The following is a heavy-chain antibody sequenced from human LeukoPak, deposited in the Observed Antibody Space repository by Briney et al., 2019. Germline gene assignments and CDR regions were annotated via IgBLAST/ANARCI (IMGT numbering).Heavy chain of an antibody. CDR1: GDSISSHY. D-gene: IGHD1-14*01. Sequence: SETLSLTCTVSGDSISSHYWSWIRQPPGKGLEWIGYIYYSGSTKSNPSLKSRITISVDTSKSQFSLKLTSVTAADTAVYYCARDTRRSYYYMDVWGKGTTVTVSS. CDR2: IYYSGST. CDR3: ARDTRRSYYYMDV. V-gene: IGHV4-59*11. J-gene: IGHJ6*03.